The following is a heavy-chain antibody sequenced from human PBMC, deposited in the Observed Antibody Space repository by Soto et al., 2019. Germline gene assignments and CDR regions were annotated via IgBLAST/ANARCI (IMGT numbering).Heavy chain of an antibody. CDR3: ARWTNGACRP. D-gene: IGHD2-8*01. V-gene: IGHV3-72*01. J-gene: IGHJ5*02. Sequence: EVQRVESGGGLDQPGGSLRLSCAAYGFTLSDHYMDWVRQAPGKGLERVGRTQNKAQCYTSEYAAAVKRIFTISRDDSENPMYLQMSSLETGEKAVYYCARWTNGACRPWVQGTLVTVS. CDR2: TQNKAQCYTS. CDR1: GFTLSDHY.